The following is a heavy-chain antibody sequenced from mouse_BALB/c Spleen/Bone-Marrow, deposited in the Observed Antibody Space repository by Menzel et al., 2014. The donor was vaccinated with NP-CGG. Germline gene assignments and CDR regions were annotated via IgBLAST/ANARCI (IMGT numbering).Heavy chain of an antibody. V-gene: IGHV1S135*01. CDR2: IGPYNGGT. CDR3: TREHGWYLDV. CDR1: GYSFTDYN. J-gene: IGHJ1*01. Sequence: EVQVVESGPELVKPGASVKVSCKASGYSFTDYNMYWVKQSHGKSLEWIGYIGPYNGGTTYNQKFKGKATLTADKSSSTAFMHLNSLTSEDSSVYYCTREHGWYLDVWGAGTTVTVSS.